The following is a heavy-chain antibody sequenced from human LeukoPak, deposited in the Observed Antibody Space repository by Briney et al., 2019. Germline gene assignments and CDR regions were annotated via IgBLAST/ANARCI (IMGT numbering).Heavy chain of an antibody. CDR1: GFTFSSYS. CDR3: ASRSLGSYFSLVDY. V-gene: IGHV3-21*01. D-gene: IGHD1-26*01. J-gene: IGHJ4*02. Sequence: GGSLRLSCAASGFTFSSYSMNWVRQAPGKWLEWVSSISSSSSYIYYADSVKGRFTISRDNAKNSLYLQMNSLRAEDTAVYYCASRSLGSYFSLVDYWGQGTLVTVSS. CDR2: ISSSSSYI.